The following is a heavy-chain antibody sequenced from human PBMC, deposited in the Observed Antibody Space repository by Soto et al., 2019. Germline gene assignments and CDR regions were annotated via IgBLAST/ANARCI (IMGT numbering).Heavy chain of an antibody. CDR3: ARCREGDTAMVEFDY. Sequence: GASVKVSCKASGYTFSGYYMHWVRQAPGQGLEWMGRINPNSGGTNYAQKFQGWVTMTRDPSISTAYMELSRLRSDDTAVYYCARCREGDTAMVEFDYWGQGTLVTVS. CDR2: INPNSGGT. V-gene: IGHV1-2*04. CDR1: GYTFSGYY. J-gene: IGHJ4*02. D-gene: IGHD5-18*01.